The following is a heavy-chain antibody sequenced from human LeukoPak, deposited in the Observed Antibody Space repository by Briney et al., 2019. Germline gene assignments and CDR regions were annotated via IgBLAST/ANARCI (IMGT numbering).Heavy chain of an antibody. CDR3: ARKTGGSLDI. J-gene: IGHJ3*02. V-gene: IGHV3-48*01. CDR2: ISSSSSTI. CDR1: GFTFSSYS. Sequence: PGGSLRLSCAASGFTFSSYSMNWVRQVPGKGLEWVSYISSSSSTIYYADSVKGRFTISRDNAKDSLYLQMNSLRAEDTAVYYCARKTGGSLDIWDQGTMVTVSS. D-gene: IGHD7-27*01.